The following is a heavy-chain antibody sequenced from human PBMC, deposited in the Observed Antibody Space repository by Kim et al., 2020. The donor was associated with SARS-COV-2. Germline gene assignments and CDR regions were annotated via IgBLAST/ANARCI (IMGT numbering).Heavy chain of an antibody. D-gene: IGHD3-3*01. Sequence: GGSLRLSCAASGFTFSSYAMSWVRQAPGKGLEWVSAISGSGGSTYYADSVKGRFTISRDNSKNTLYLQMNSLRAEDTAVYYCAKDDSGITIFGVVNRGCMDLGGQGTTVTLSS. CDR2: ISGSGGST. J-gene: IGHJ6*02. V-gene: IGHV3-23*01. CDR1: GFTFSSYA. CDR3: AKDDSGITIFGVVNRGCMDL.